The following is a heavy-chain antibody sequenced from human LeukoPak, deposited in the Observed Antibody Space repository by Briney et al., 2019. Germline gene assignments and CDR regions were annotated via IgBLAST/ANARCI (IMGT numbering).Heavy chain of an antibody. D-gene: IGHD5-12*01. J-gene: IGHJ4*02. CDR1: GYIFSNYG. Sequence: GASVTVSCKASGYIFSNYGISWVRQAPGQGLEWMGFISAYNGNTNYAQKLQGRVTMTTDTSTSTAYMELRGLRSDDTAVYYCARDPGGYSAYVSHSPDAEDYWGQGTLVTVSS. CDR2: ISAYNGNT. V-gene: IGHV1-18*01. CDR3: ARDPGGYSAYVSHSPDAEDY.